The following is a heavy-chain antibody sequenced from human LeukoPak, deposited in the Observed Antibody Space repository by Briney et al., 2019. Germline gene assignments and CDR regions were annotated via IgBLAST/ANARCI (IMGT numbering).Heavy chain of an antibody. CDR2: IYPGDSDT. CDR1: GYTFTNYW. Sequence: GESLKISCKGSGYTFTNYWIGWVRQMPGKGLEFMGIIYPGDSDTRYSPSFQGQVTISADKSISTAYLQWSSLKASDTAMYYCASAYCSGGSCSHDAFDIWGQGTMVTVSS. J-gene: IGHJ3*02. CDR3: ASAYCSGGSCSHDAFDI. D-gene: IGHD2-15*01. V-gene: IGHV5-51*01.